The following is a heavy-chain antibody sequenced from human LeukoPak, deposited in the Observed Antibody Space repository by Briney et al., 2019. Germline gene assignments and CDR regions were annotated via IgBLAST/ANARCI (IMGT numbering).Heavy chain of an antibody. Sequence: SETLSLTCTVSGGSISSYYWSWIRQPPGKGLEWIGYIYYSGSTNYNPSLKSRVTISVDTSKNQFSLKLSSVTAADTAVYYCARYRGDDSSGYYPPHYYYYYMDVWGKGTTVTVSS. J-gene: IGHJ6*03. V-gene: IGHV4-59*01. D-gene: IGHD3-22*01. CDR3: ARYRGDDSSGYYPPHYYYYYMDV. CDR1: GGSISSYY. CDR2: IYYSGST.